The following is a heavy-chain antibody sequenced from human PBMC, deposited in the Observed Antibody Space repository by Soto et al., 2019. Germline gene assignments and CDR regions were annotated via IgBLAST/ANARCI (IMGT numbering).Heavy chain of an antibody. J-gene: IGHJ6*02. CDR1: GFTFSSYW. CDR3: ASDPYDSSGYSVDV. Sequence: PGGSLRLSCAASGFTFSSYWMSWVRQAPGKGLEWVANIKQDGSEKYYVDSVKGRFTISRDNAKNSLYLQMNSLRAEDTAVYYCASDPYDSSGYSVDVWGQGTTVTVCS. CDR2: IKQDGSEK. V-gene: IGHV3-7*01. D-gene: IGHD3-22*01.